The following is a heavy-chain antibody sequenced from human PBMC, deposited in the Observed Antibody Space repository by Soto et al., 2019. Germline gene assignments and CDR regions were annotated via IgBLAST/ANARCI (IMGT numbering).Heavy chain of an antibody. CDR1: GYTFSSRA. J-gene: IGHJ4*02. CDR2: IDGGGTT. D-gene: IGHD2-8*02. V-gene: IGHV3-23*01. CDR3: ATLLGFSSGGSWYSHVADY. Sequence: EVHLWESGGDLVQPGGSLRVSCVGSGYTFSSRAMSWVRQAPGKGLEWVSGIDGGGTTDYAASVKGRFTISRDNSQDTLYLQMNSLRAEDTAVYYCATLLGFSSGGSWYSHVADYWGQGTLVTVSS.